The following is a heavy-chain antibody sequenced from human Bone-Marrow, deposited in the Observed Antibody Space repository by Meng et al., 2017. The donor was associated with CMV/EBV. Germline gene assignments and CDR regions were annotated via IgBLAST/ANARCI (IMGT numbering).Heavy chain of an antibody. J-gene: IGHJ6*02. Sequence: GGSLRLSCVASRFRFADNDMTCVRQAPGKGLEWVSGINWNGGSTGYADSVRGRIIISRDNVRKSLFLQMTGLRAGDTAVYYCAKRQWLPMSQNSYHYFGMDVWGQGTTVTVSS. V-gene: IGHV3-20*04. CDR3: AKRQWLPMSQNSYHYFGMDV. CDR1: RFRFADND. CDR2: INWNGGST. D-gene: IGHD5-12*01.